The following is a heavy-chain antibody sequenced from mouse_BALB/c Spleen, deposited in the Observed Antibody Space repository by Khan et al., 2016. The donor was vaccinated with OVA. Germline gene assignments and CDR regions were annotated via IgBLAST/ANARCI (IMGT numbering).Heavy chain of an antibody. V-gene: IGHV14-3*02. D-gene: IGHD1-1*01. CDR3: ADGSSYWDFDV. CDR2: IDPANGNT. J-gene: IGHJ1*01. CDR1: GFNIKDTY. Sequence: VQLQQSGAELVKPGASVKLSCTASGFNIKDTYMHWVKQRPEQGLEWIGRIDPANGNTKYDPKFQGKATITADTSSNKAYLQLSSLTSEDTAVYYCADGSSYWDFDVWGAGTTVTVSS.